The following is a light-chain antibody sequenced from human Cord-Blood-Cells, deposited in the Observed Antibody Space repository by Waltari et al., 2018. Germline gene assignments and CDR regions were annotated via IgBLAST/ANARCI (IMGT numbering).Light chain of an antibody. CDR2: AAS. Sequence: AIRITQSPSSLSSSTGDTVTITCRASQGISSYLAWYQQKPGIAPKLLIYAASTLQSGVPSRFSGSGSGTDFTLTISCLQSEDLATYYCKQYYSYPYTFGQWTKLEIK. J-gene: IGKJ2*01. CDR3: KQYYSYPYT. V-gene: IGKV1-8*01. CDR1: QGISSY.